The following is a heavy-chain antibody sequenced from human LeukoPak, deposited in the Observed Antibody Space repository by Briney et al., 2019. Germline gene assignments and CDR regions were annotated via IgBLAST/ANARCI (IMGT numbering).Heavy chain of an antibody. CDR1: ELTLSNYC. D-gene: IGHD1-26*01. Sequence: GGSLRLSCAASELTLSNYCMTWVRQGPGKGLEWVATIKRDGAETYYVDSVRGRFTISRDNAENSVYLRMNSLRDEDTAVYYCTRGGRNTSYYWYYWGQGTLVTVSS. J-gene: IGHJ4*02. V-gene: IGHV3-7*01. CDR2: IKRDGAET. CDR3: TRGGRNTSYYWYY.